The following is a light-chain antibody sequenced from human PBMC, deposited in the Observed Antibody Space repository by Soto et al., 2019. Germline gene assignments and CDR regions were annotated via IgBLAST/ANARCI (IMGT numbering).Light chain of an antibody. CDR3: QQYGSSPRVT. CDR1: QSVSNSY. Sequence: EIVLTQSPGTLSLSPGERATLSCRASQSVSNSYLAWYQQKPGQAPRLLIYGASSRATGIPDRFSGSGSGTDFTLTISRLEPEDFAVYYCQQYGSSPRVTFGQGTRLEMK. CDR2: GAS. J-gene: IGKJ5*01. V-gene: IGKV3-20*01.